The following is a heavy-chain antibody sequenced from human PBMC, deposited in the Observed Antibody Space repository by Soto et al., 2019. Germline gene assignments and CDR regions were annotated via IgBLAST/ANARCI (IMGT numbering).Heavy chain of an antibody. Sequence: GGSLRLSCAASGFTFSSNAMSWVRQAPGKGLEWVSGISSSGGSTYYADSVKGRFTISRDNSKNMLYLQMNNLRAEDTAVYYCAKAQGGSYFDYCGQGTLVTVSS. V-gene: IGHV3-23*01. CDR3: AKAQGGSYFDY. CDR1: GFTFSSNA. D-gene: IGHD2-15*01. J-gene: IGHJ4*02. CDR2: ISSSGGST.